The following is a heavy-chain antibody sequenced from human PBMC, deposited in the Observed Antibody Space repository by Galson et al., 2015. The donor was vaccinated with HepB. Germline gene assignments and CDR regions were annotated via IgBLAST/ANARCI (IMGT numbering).Heavy chain of an antibody. CDR3: ATTQDIVVLPGYYYYMDV. CDR1: GGSTRSHY. V-gene: IGHV4-59*08. CDR2: IYHSGST. Sequence: SETLSLTCSVFGGSTRSHYWSWIRQPPGKGLEWIGYIYHSGSTNYNPSLKSRVTMSVDTSRNQLSLRMTSVTAADTAVYYCATTQDIVVLPGYYYYMDVWGKGTTVTVSS. D-gene: IGHD2-2*01. J-gene: IGHJ6*03.